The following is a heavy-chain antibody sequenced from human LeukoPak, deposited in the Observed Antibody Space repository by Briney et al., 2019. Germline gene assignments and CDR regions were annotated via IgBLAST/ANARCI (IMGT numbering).Heavy chain of an antibody. V-gene: IGHV3-33*06. CDR3: AKLEHDFGDYLDY. CDR1: GFTFSSYG. CDR2: IWYDGSNK. Sequence: GGSLRLSCAASGFTFSSYGMHWVRQAPGKGLEWVAVIWYDGSNKYYADSVKGRFTISRDNSKNTLYLQMNSLRAEDTAVYYCAKLEHDFGDYLDYWGQGTLVTVSS. D-gene: IGHD4-17*01. J-gene: IGHJ4*02.